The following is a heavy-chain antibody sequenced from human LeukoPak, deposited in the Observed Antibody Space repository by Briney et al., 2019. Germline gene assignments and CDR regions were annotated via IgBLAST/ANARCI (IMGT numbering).Heavy chain of an antibody. CDR3: ARFIISYDSSGYYLDY. CDR2: IYSGGST. V-gene: IGHV3-53*01. CDR1: GFTVSSNY. Sequence: GGSLRPSCAASGFTVSSNYMSWVRQAPGEGLEWVSVIYSGGSTYYADSVKGRFTISRDNSKNTLYLQMNSLRAEDTAVYYCARFIISYDSSGYYLDYWGQGTLVTVSS. J-gene: IGHJ4*02. D-gene: IGHD3-22*01.